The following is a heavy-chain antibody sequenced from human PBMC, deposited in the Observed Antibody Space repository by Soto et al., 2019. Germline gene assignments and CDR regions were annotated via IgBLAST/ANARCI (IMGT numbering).Heavy chain of an antibody. Sequence: PGGSLRLSCVGSGFTFSSFEMNGVRQTPGKGLEWLSYIGRSGETIYYADSVKGRFTISRDNAKSSLILQMNGLRDEDTGIYYCARDSRGGAARRPTFYYWGRGTLVTVSS. V-gene: IGHV3-48*03. CDR3: ARDSRGGAARRPTFYY. J-gene: IGHJ4*02. D-gene: IGHD6-6*01. CDR2: IGRSGETI. CDR1: GFTFSSFE.